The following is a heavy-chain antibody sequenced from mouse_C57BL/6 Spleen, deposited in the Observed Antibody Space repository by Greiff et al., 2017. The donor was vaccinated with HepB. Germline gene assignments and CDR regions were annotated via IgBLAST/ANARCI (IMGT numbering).Heavy chain of an antibody. CDR3: ARRYYYGSSYYAMDY. Sequence: VQLQESGAELVRPGSSVKLSCKASGYTFTSYWMDWVKQRPGQGLEWIGNIYPSDSETHYNQKFKDKATLTVDKSSSTAYMQLSSLTSEDSAVYYCARRYYYGSSYYAMDYWGQGTSVTVSS. D-gene: IGHD1-1*01. J-gene: IGHJ4*01. CDR2: IYPSDSET. CDR1: GYTFTSYW. V-gene: IGHV1-61*01.